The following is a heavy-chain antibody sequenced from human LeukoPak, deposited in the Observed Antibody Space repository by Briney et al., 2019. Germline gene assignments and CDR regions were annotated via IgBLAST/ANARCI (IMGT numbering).Heavy chain of an antibody. Sequence: PGGSLRLSCAASGFTFSTYALHWVRHVPGKGLEYVSAISSIGGTTYYANSVKGRFTISRDNSKNTLYLQMGSLKPEDTAVYYCARVGDNTAFDYWGQGTLVTVSS. J-gene: IGHJ4*02. D-gene: IGHD2-21*01. V-gene: IGHV3-64*01. CDR3: ARVGDNTAFDY. CDR1: GFTFSTYA. CDR2: ISSIGGTT.